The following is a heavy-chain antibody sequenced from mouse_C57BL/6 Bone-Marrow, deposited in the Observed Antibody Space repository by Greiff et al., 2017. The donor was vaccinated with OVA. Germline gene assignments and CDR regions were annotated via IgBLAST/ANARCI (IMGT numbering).Heavy chain of an antibody. Sequence: VQLKQSGPELVKPGASVKISCKASGYSFTGYYMNWVKQSPEKSLEWIGEINPSTGGTSYNQKFKAKATLTVDKSSSTAYMQLKSLTSEDSAVYYCARDNFWAWFAYWGQGTLVTVSA. J-gene: IGHJ3*01. CDR2: INPSTGGT. CDR1: GYSFTGYY. V-gene: IGHV1-42*01. CDR3: ARDNFWAWFAY. D-gene: IGHD1-3*01.